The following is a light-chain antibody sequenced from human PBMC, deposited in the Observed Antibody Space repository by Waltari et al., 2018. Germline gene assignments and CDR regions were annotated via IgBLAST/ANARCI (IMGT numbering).Light chain of an antibody. V-gene: IGKV3-11*01. CDR2: DAS. J-gene: IGKJ3*01. Sequence: ETVLTQSPATLSLSPGERATLSCRASQSVSSYLAWYQQKPGQAPRLLLYDASNRATAIPARFSGSGSGTDFTLTISSLEPEDFAVYYCQQRSNWPPLVTFGPGTKVDIK. CDR3: QQRSNWPPLVT. CDR1: QSVSSY.